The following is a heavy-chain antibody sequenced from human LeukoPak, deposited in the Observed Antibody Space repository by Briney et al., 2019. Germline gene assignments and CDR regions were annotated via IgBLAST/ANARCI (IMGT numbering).Heavy chain of an antibody. J-gene: IGHJ4*02. CDR2: ISRNGGST. D-gene: IGHD6-19*01. V-gene: IGHV3-64*02. Sequence: PGGSLRLSCAASGFTFSNYAMEWVRQAPGKGLEYVSAISRNGGSTYYADSVKGRFTTSRDNSKNTLYLQLGSLRAEDMAVYYCARVVGGSGWSDYWGQGTLVTVSS. CDR1: GFTFSNYA. CDR3: ARVVGGSGWSDY.